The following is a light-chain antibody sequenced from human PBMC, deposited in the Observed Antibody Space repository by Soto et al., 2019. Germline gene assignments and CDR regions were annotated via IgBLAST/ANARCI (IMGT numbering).Light chain of an antibody. V-gene: IGKV3-20*01. CDR1: QSVNSNY. J-gene: IGKJ1*01. CDR3: QQYGDSPRT. Sequence: EIVLTQSPSTLSLSPGERATLSCRASQSVNSNYLAWHQQKPGQAPRLLIYGVSSRATGIPDRFSGSGSGTDFTLTISRLEPEELAVYDCQQYGDSPRTVGQGTKGEIK. CDR2: GVS.